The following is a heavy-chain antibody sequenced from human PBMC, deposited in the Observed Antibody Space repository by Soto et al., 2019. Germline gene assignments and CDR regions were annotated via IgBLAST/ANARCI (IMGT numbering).Heavy chain of an antibody. Sequence: QVQLVQSGAEVKMPGSSVKVSCEASGGTFSSYTISWVRQAPGQGLEWMGRIIPILGITNYAQKFQGRVTITADKSTSTAYMELSSRRSEDTAVYYGARGENCSRTTCSAKGFDPWGQGTLVTVSS. CDR1: GGTFSSYT. CDR3: ARGENCSRTTCSAKGFDP. CDR2: IIPILGIT. V-gene: IGHV1-69*02. D-gene: IGHD2-2*01. J-gene: IGHJ5*02.